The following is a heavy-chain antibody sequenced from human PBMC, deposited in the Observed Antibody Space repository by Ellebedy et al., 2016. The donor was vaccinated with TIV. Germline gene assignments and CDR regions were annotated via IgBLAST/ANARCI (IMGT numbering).Heavy chain of an antibody. J-gene: IGHJ4*02. CDR1: GFTFNTYG. CDR2: IRSSGDSK. D-gene: IGHD3-3*01. CDR3: AKDSYHNFWNALFDS. V-gene: IGHV3-23*01. Sequence: PGGSLRLSCAASGFTFNTYGMHWVRQAPGKGLEWVSAIRSSGDSKYYADSVKGRFTISRDNSKHTLYLQINSLRADDTAVYYCAKDSYHNFWNALFDSWGQGTLVTVSS.